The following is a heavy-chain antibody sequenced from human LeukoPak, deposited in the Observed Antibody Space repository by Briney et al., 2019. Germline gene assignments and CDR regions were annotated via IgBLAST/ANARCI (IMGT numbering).Heavy chain of an antibody. V-gene: IGHV3-30-3*01. Sequence: GGSLRLSCAASGFTFSSYAMHWVRQAPGKGLEWVAVISYDGSNKYYADSVKGRFTISRDNSKNTLYLQMYSLRAEDTAVYYCAREASGYRFDYWGQGTLVTVSS. CDR3: AREASGYRFDY. J-gene: IGHJ4*02. CDR2: ISYDGSNK. D-gene: IGHD5-18*01. CDR1: GFTFSSYA.